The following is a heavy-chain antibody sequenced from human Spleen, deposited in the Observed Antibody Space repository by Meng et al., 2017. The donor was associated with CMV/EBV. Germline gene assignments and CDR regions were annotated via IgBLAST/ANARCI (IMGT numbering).Heavy chain of an antibody. J-gene: IGHJ6*02. Sequence: GGSLRLSCTASGFIFSNYAIHWVRRAPGKGLEWVAVISYDGTNQHYADSVKGRFTISRDKSKNTVYLQMNSLRTEDTAVYHCARVCSFGVVTPYYYGMDVWGQGTTVTVSS. CDR2: ISYDGTNQ. D-gene: IGHD3-3*01. CDR3: ARVCSFGVVTPYYYGMDV. CDR1: GFIFSNYA. V-gene: IGHV3-30-3*01.